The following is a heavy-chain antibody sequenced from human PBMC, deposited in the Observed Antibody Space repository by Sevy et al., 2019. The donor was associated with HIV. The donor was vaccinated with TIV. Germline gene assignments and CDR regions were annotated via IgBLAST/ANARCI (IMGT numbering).Heavy chain of an antibody. CDR1: GYTLTQLS. J-gene: IGHJ4*02. CDR2: FDPEDGKT. Sequence: ASVKVSCKVSGYTLTQLSMHWVRQAPGKGLEWMGTFDPEDGKTINAQKFQGRVTMTEDKSTDTAYMQLTSLRSEDTAVFYCAVTKDYYDSSGYPFDCWGLGTLVTVSS. D-gene: IGHD3-22*01. CDR3: AVTKDYYDSSGYPFDC. V-gene: IGHV1-24*01.